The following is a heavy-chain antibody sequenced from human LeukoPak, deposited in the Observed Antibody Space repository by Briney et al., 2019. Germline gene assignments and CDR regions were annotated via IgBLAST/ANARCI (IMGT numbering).Heavy chain of an antibody. CDR2: ISYDGSNK. D-gene: IGHD6-13*01. Sequence: GGSLRLSCAASGFTFSSYAIHWVRQAPGKGLEWVALISYDGSNKYYADSVKGRFTISRDNSKNTLYLQMNSLRAEDTAVYYCARDVGYSSSWYAIDYWGQGTLVTVSS. J-gene: IGHJ4*02. CDR1: GFTFSSYA. V-gene: IGHV3-30-3*01. CDR3: ARDVGYSSSWYAIDY.